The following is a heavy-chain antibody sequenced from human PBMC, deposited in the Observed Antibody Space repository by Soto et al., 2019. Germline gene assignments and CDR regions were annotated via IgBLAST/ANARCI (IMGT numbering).Heavy chain of an antibody. CDR2: IIPILGIA. V-gene: IGHV1-69*04. CDR1: GGTFSSYT. CDR3: ARELEDIVVGNNPYYYYYYMDV. J-gene: IGHJ6*03. D-gene: IGHD2-2*01. Sequence: GASVKVSCKASGGTFSSYTISWVRQAPGQGLEWMGRIIPILGIANYAQKFQGRVTITADKSTSTAYMELSSLRSEDTAVYYCARELEDIVVGNNPYYYYYYMDVWGKGTTVTVSS.